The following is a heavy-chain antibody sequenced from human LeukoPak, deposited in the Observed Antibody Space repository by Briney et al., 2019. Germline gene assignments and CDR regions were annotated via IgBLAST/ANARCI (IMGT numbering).Heavy chain of an antibody. J-gene: IGHJ3*02. CDR3: ARDGPDAFDI. CDR2: IIPIFGTA. D-gene: IGHD3/OR15-3a*01. Sequence: SVKVPCKASGGTFSSYAISWVRQAPGQGLEWMGGIIPIFGTANYAQKFQGRVTITTDESTSTAYMELSSLRSEDTAVYYCARDGPDAFDIWGQGTMVTVSS. V-gene: IGHV1-69*05. CDR1: GGTFSSYA.